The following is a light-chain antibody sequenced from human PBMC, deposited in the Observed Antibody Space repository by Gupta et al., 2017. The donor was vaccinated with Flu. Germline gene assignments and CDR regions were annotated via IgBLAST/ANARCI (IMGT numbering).Light chain of an antibody. CDR2: FND. J-gene: IGLJ1*01. CDR3: ATWDDSLNAPYV. Sequence: QSVLTPPPSASVTPGQTVTSSCSGTSSNIGSNTVNWYQQLPGAPPNRLIHFNDQRPSGAPERFSGSKSGTSASLAISGLQSEDEADYYCATWDDSLNAPYVFGTGTKVTVL. CDR1: SSNIGSNT. V-gene: IGLV1-44*01.